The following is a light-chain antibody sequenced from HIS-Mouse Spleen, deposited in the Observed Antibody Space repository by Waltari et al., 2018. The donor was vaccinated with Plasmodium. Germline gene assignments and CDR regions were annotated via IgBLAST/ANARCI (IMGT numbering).Light chain of an antibody. CDR1: ALPKKY. Sequence: SYELTQPPSVSVSPGQTARITCSGDALPKKYASWYQQKSGQAPVLVIYEDSKRLSGIPERFSGSSSGTMATLTISGAQVEDEADYYCYSTDSSGNHRVFGGGTKLTVL. J-gene: IGLJ3*02. CDR3: YSTDSSGNHRV. V-gene: IGLV3-10*01. CDR2: EDS.